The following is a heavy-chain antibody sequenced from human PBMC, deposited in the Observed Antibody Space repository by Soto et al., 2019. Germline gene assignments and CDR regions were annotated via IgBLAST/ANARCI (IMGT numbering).Heavy chain of an antibody. Sequence: QVRLQESGPGLVKPSETLSLTCTVSGGSISRYYWSWIRQPPGKGLELIGYLYNAGSTIYNPSLKSLVTISVDMSQNQFSLNLNYVTAADTAVYYCARDLWGYCGTDCYPLDVWGQGTTVTVSS. CDR3: ARDLWGYCGTDCYPLDV. D-gene: IGHD2-21*02. J-gene: IGHJ6*02. CDR1: GGSISRYY. V-gene: IGHV4-59*01. CDR2: LYNAGST.